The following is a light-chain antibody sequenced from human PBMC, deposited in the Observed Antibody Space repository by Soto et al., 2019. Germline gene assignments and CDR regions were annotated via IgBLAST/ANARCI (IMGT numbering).Light chain of an antibody. V-gene: IGLV2-14*01. CDR2: EVT. CDR3: SSCTSSTTPLV. Sequence: QSVLTQPASVSGSPGQSITISCTGTSSDIGGYNYVSWYQHHPGKAPQLMIYEVTNRPSGVSNRFSGSKSGNTASLTISGLQPEDEADYYCSSCTSSTTPLVFGTGTKGTVL. J-gene: IGLJ1*01. CDR1: SSDIGGYNY.